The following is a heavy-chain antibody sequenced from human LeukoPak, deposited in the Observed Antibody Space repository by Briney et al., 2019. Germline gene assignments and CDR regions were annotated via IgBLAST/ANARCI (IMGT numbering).Heavy chain of an antibody. Sequence: SETLSLTCTVSGGSISSYYWSWVRQPPGKGLEWIGYIYYSGSTNYNPSLKSRVTISVDTSKNQFSLKLSSVTAADTAVYYCASLWRGYFDYWVQGTLVTVSS. D-gene: IGHD2/OR15-2a*01. CDR2: IYYSGST. V-gene: IGHV4-59*01. CDR1: GGSISSYY. CDR3: ASLWRGYFDY. J-gene: IGHJ4*02.